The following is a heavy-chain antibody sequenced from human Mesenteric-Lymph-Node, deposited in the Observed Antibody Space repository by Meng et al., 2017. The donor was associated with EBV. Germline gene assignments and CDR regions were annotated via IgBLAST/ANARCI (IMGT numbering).Heavy chain of an antibody. J-gene: IGHJ5*02. Sequence: HVPLHAVGTGLLKASETLSLTCAVYGGSFSGYYWTWIRQSPGKGLEWIGESNQSGSTSYNPSLKSRVTISVDTSQNQFSLKLSSVTAADTAVYYCARGKTVGRSPWFDPWGQGTLVTVSS. CDR3: ARGKTVGRSPWFDP. CDR1: GGSFSGYY. D-gene: IGHD4-11*01. V-gene: IGHV4-34*01. CDR2: SNQSGST.